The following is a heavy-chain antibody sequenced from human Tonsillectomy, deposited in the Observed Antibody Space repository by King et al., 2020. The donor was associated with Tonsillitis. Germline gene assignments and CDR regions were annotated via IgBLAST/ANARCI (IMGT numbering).Heavy chain of an antibody. J-gene: IGHJ4*02. V-gene: IGHV3-30*04. Sequence: VQLVESGGGVVQPGRSLRLSCAASGFTFSNSAMHWVRQAPGKGLEWVAVISYDGINKYYTDSVKGRFTISRDNSKNTLYLQMNSLRVEDTAVYYCARLHYYTSGTSDYWGQGSLVTVSS. CDR2: ISYDGINK. D-gene: IGHD3-10*01. CDR3: ARLHYYTSGTSDY. CDR1: GFTFSNSA.